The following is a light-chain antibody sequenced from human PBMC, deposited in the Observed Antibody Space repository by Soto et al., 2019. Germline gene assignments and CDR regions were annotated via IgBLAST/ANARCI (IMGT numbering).Light chain of an antibody. CDR2: DAS. Sequence: EIVLTQSPATLSLSPGERATLSCRASQTVSSYLLWYQQKPGQAPRLPIYDASNRATGIPARFSGSGSETDFTLTISSLEPEDFAVYFCQQRMNWPLTFGQGTRLEIK. V-gene: IGKV3-11*01. CDR3: QQRMNWPLT. J-gene: IGKJ5*01. CDR1: QTVSSY.